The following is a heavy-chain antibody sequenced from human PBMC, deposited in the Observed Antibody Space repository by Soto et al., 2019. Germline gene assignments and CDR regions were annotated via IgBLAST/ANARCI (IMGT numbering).Heavy chain of an antibody. D-gene: IGHD6-13*01. CDR1: GGAISSSTYY. V-gene: IGHV4-39*01. Sequence: SETLSLTCTFSGGAISSSTYYWGWIRQPPGKGLEWIGRIYYRGSTYYNPSPKRRLTMSLDTSKNQFSLKLSSVTAADMAMDFCASSYSSNWYLHDWFLTWGLGTLVTVSS. CDR2: IYYRGST. J-gene: IGHJ5*02. CDR3: ASSYSSNWYLHDWFLT.